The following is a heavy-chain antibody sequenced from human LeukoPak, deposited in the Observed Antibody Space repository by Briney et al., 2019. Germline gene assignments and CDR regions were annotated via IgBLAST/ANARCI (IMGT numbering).Heavy chain of an antibody. D-gene: IGHD1-26*01. CDR1: GFTFSSYA. CDR2: ISGSGGST. V-gene: IGHV3-23*01. CDR3: AKDGAYSGSYFNYYYYYMDV. Sequence: GGSLRLSCAASGFTFSSYAMSWVRQAPGKGLEWVSAISGSGGSTYYADSVKGRFTISRDNSKNTLYLQMNSLRAEDTAVYYCAKDGAYSGSYFNYYYYYMDVWGKGTTVTVSS. J-gene: IGHJ6*03.